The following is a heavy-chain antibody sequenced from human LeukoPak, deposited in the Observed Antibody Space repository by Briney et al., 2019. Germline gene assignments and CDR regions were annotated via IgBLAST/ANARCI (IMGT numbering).Heavy chain of an antibody. CDR3: ARGSRASRWLQLWPYLDY. D-gene: IGHD5-24*01. Sequence: SETLSLTCTVSGGSISSYYWSWIRQPPGKGLEWIGYIYYSGSTNYNPSLKSRVTISVDTSKNQFSLKLSSVTAADTAVYYCARGSRASRWLQLWPYLDYWGQGTLVTVSS. V-gene: IGHV4-59*01. CDR1: GGSISSYY. J-gene: IGHJ4*02. CDR2: IYYSGST.